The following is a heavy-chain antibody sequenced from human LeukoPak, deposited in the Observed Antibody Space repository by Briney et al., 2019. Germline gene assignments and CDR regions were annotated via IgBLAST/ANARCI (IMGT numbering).Heavy chain of an antibody. CDR3: ARVVSGYSGYDAFDY. Sequence: ASVKVSCKASGYTFTSYYIHWVRQAPGQGLEWMGVINPSGGKTGYAQKFQGRVTMTRNTSISTAYMELSSLRSEDTAVYYCARVVSGYSGYDAFDYWGQGTLVTVSS. V-gene: IGHV1-46*01. D-gene: IGHD5-12*01. J-gene: IGHJ4*02. CDR1: GYTFTSYY. CDR2: INPSGGKT.